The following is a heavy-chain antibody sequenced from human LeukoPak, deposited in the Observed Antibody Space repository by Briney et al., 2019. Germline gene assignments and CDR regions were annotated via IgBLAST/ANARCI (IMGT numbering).Heavy chain of an antibody. CDR1: GGSLSSDY. D-gene: IGHD6-13*01. Sequence: SETLSLTCTVSGGSLSSDYWSWIRPPAGKGLEWIAYINYNGRTNYNPSLKSRVSISLDTSKNQFSLKLNSVTAADTAVYYCAAGTSWFDPWGQGTLVTVSS. V-gene: IGHV4-59*01. CDR2: INYNGRT. J-gene: IGHJ5*02. CDR3: AAGTSWFDP.